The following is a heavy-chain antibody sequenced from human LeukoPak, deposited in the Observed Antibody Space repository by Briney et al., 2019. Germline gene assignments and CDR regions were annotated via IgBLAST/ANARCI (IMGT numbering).Heavy chain of an antibody. D-gene: IGHD3-10*02. Sequence: QPGGTLRLSCAASEFSFSSYGMSWVRQAPGKGLEWVSAISGSGDSTNYADSVKGRFTISRDNSKNTLYLQMNSLRAEDTAVYYCAELGITMIGGVWGKGTTVTISS. CDR2: ISGSGDST. CDR1: EFSFSSYG. J-gene: IGHJ6*04. V-gene: IGHV3-23*01. CDR3: AELGITMIGGV.